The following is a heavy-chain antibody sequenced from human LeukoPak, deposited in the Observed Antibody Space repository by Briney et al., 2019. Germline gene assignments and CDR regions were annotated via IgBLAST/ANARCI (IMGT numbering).Heavy chain of an antibody. CDR2: ISSSCSTI. Sequence: GGSLRLSCAASGFTFSSYEMNWVRQAPGKGLEGVSYISSSCSTIYYADSVKGRFTISRDNAKNSLYLQMNSLRAEDTAVYYCARENPGTIFGVVQYGMDVWGQGTTVTVSS. D-gene: IGHD3-3*02. V-gene: IGHV3-48*03. CDR1: GFTFSSYE. J-gene: IGHJ6*02. CDR3: ARENPGTIFGVVQYGMDV.